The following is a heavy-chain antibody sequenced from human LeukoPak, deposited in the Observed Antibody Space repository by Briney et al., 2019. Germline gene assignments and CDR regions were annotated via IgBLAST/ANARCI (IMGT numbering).Heavy chain of an antibody. D-gene: IGHD5-18*01. CDR3: ARVIRTAMVYFDC. J-gene: IGHJ4*02. V-gene: IGHV4-31*03. CDR1: GGSISSGGYY. Sequence: SETLSLTCTVSGGSISSGGYYWSWIRQHPGKGLEWIGYIYYSGSTYYNPTLKSRVTISVDTSKNQFSLKLSSVTAADTAVYYCARVIRTAMVYFDCWGQGTLVTVSS. CDR2: IYYSGST.